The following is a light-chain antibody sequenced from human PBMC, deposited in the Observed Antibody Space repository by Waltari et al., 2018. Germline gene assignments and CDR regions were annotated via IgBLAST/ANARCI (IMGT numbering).Light chain of an antibody. J-gene: IGLJ3*02. CDR2: VSSDGSH. V-gene: IGLV4-69*01. Sequence: QLVLTQSPSASASLGASVKLPCTLSSGHSSNVVAWRQQRPEKGPRYVMKVSSDGSHTKGDEIPDRFSGSSSGAERYLTISSLQSEDEADYFCQTGGHGTWVFGGGTKLTVL. CDR3: QTGGHGTWV. CDR1: SGHSSNV.